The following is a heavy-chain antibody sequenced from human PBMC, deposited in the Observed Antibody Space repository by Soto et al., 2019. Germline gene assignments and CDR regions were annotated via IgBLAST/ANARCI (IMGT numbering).Heavy chain of an antibody. J-gene: IGHJ2*01. CDR2: IKQDGSER. V-gene: IGHV3-7*01. CDR1: GFTFSNFW. Sequence: EVQLVESGGGLVQPGGSLRLSCAASGFTFSNFWLNWVRQAPGKGLEWVANIKQDGSERNYLGSAKGRFTISRDNAKNSLYLQMNSLRDGDTAVYYCARVAGQWEITLWGRGALVTVSS. D-gene: IGHD1-26*01. CDR3: ARVAGQWEITL.